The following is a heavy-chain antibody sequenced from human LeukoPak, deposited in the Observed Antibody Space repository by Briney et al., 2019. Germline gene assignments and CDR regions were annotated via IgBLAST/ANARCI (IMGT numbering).Heavy chain of an antibody. CDR2: IYYSGST. CDR1: GFTFSSYS. V-gene: IGHV4-59*01. CDR3: ARDPSGGWFDP. D-gene: IGHD1-26*01. J-gene: IGHJ5*02. Sequence: PGGSLRLSCAASGFTFSSYSMNWIRQPPGKGLEWIGYIYYSGSTNYNPSLKSRVTISVDTSKNQFSLKLSSVTAADTAVYYCARDPSGGWFDPWGQGTLVTVSS.